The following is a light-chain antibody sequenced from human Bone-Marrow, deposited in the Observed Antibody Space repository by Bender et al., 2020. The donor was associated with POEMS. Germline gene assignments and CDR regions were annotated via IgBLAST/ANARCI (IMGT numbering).Light chain of an antibody. CDR3: YSVADNIWV. Sequence: SYELTQPSSVSVSPGQTDRITCSGDVLAKKYGRWFQQKPGQAPVLVIYKDNERPSGIPERFSGSSSGTTVTLTISGAQVEDEADYYCYSVADNIWVFGGGTKLTVL. J-gene: IGLJ3*02. V-gene: IGLV3-27*01. CDR1: VLAKKY. CDR2: KDN.